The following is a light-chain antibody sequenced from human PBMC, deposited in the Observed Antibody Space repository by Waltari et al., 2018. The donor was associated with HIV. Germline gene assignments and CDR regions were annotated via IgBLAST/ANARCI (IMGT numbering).Light chain of an antibody. CDR3: QVWDHTSVV. V-gene: IGLV3-9*01. CDR2: NDK. CDR1: DIGTRD. Sequence: SYDLTKPLSVSVDLGQTARIPCGGRDIGTRDEHWYQQKPGQAPSLLIFNDKNRPSGIPERFSGSKSRNTATLTISEAQGGDEAAYFCQVWDHTSVVFGGGTNLTVL. J-gene: IGLJ3*02.